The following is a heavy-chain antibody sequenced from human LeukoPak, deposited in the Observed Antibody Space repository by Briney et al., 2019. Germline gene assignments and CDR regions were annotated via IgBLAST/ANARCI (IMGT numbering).Heavy chain of an antibody. J-gene: IGHJ4*02. CDR3: ARGLTPDY. CDR1: VGPFSGYY. V-gene: IGHV4-34*01. Sequence: PSETLSLTCAVYVGPFSGYYWSWIRHPPGKGLVWIAEINQSRSTNYSPSLKSRLNISVDTSKNQYSLKLSSVTAADTAVYYCARGLTPDYWGQGTLVTVSS. CDR2: INQSRST.